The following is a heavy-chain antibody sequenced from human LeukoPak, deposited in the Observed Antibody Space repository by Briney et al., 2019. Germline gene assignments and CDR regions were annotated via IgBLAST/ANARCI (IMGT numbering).Heavy chain of an antibody. CDR1: GFTFSSYG. Sequence: GGSLRLSCAASGFTFSSYGMHWVRQAPGKGLEWVAVISYDGSNKYYADSVKGRFTISRDNSKNTLYLQMNSLRAEDTAVYYCAKKGSILRGSYYYYYGMDVWGKGTTVTVSS. CDR3: AKKGSILRGSYYYYYGMDV. CDR2: ISYDGSNK. D-gene: IGHD5-12*01. J-gene: IGHJ6*04. V-gene: IGHV3-30*18.